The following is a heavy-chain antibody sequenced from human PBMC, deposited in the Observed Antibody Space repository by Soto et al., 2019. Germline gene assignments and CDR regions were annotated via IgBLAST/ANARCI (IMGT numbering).Heavy chain of an antibody. CDR1: GFTFSSYS. CDR2: ISSSSSTI. D-gene: IGHD1-26*01. J-gene: IGHJ4*02. V-gene: IGHV3-48*01. CDR3: ARDGGELPPPPG. Sequence: EVQLVESGGGLVQPGGSLRLSCAASGFTFSSYSMNWVRQAPGKGLEWVSYISSSSSTIYYADSVKGRFTISRDNAKNPLYLQMNSLRAEETAVYYCARDGGELPPPPGWGQGTLVTVSS.